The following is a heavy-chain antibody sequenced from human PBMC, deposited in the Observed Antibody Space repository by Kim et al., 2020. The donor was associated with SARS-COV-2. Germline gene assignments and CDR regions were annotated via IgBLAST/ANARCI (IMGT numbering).Heavy chain of an antibody. CDR2: IWYDGSNK. Sequence: GGSLRLSCAASGFTFSSYGMHWVRQAPGKGLEWVAVIWYDGSNKYYADSVKGRFTISRDNSKNTLYLQMNSLRAEDTAVYYCAREGLSSGWYTSTLDIDYWGQGTLVTVSS. J-gene: IGHJ4*02. CDR1: GFTFSSYG. V-gene: IGHV3-33*01. D-gene: IGHD6-19*01. CDR3: AREGLSSGWYTSTLDIDY.